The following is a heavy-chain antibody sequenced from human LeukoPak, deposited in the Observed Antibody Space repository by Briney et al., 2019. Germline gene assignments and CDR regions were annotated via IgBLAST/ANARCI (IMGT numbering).Heavy chain of an antibody. CDR3: ARDPPGSGTGDFDY. J-gene: IGHJ4*02. Sequence: SETLSLTCTVSGGSISSSSYYWGWIRQPPGKGLEWIGSIYYSGSTYYNPPLKSRVTISVDTSKNQFSLKLSSVTAADTAVYYCARDPPGSGTGDFDYWGQGTLVTVSS. D-gene: IGHD3-10*01. CDR2: IYYSGST. V-gene: IGHV4-39*02. CDR1: GGSISSSSYY.